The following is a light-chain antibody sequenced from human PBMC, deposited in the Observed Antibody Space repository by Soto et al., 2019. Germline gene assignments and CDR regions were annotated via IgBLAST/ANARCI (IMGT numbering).Light chain of an antibody. V-gene: IGKV3-20*01. J-gene: IGKJ1*01. CDR2: GAS. CDR3: QQYGSSLWT. CDR1: QSVSSSY. Sequence: EIVLTQSPGTLSLSPGEGATLSCRASQSVSSSYLAWYQQKPGQAPRLLIYGASSRATGIPDRFSGSVSGTDFTLTISRLEHEEFAVYYCQQYGSSLWTFGQGTRVEIK.